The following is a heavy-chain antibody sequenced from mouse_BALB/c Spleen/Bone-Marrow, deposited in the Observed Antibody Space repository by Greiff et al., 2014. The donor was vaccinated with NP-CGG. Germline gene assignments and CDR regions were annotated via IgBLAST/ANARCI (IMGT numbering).Heavy chain of an antibody. J-gene: IGHJ4*01. CDR2: ISDGCNYT. CDR1: GFTFSDYY. V-gene: IGHV5-4*02. Sequence: EVMLVESGGGLVKPGGSLKLSCTASGFTFSDYYMYWVRQTPEKRLEWVAAISDGCNYTFNHNSVKGRFTISRDNAKNNLYLQMSSLKSEDTSMYYCAGSGEKYYAMDYWGQGTSVTVSS. CDR3: AGSGEKYYAMDY. D-gene: IGHD1-1*01.